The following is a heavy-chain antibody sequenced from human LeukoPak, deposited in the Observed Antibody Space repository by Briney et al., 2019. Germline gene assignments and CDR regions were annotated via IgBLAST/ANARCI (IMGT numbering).Heavy chain of an antibody. CDR3: ARDTAYTTFGVVIDYWYFDL. Sequence: SETLSLTCTVSGGSISSGSYYWSWIRQPAGKGLEWIGRIYTSGSTNYNPSLKSRVTISVDTSKNQFSLKLSSVTAADTAVYYCARDTAYTTFGVVIDYWYFDLWGRGTPVTVSS. J-gene: IGHJ2*01. D-gene: IGHD3-3*01. CDR1: GGSISSGSYY. V-gene: IGHV4-61*02. CDR2: IYTSGST.